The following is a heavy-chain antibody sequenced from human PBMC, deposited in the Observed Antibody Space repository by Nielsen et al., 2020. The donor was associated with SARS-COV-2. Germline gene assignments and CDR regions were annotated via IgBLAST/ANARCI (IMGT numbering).Heavy chain of an antibody. V-gene: IGHV4-30-4*01. CDR2: TFNSWNT. CDR1: PCSIISSDYY. D-gene: IGHD2-2*01. CDR3: AREEYGFGLDV. J-gene: IGHJ6*02. Sequence: SETLSLTCTVSPCSIISSDYYWSCILQPPVKGLEWIGYTFNSWNTYYNPSLRSRVTMSLDTSKNQFSLILTSVTAADTAVYYCAREEYGFGLDVWGQGTTVRVSS.